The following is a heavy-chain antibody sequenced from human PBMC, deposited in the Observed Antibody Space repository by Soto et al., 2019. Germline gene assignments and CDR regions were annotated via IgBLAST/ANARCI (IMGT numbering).Heavy chain of an antibody. V-gene: IGHV4-59*01. Sequence: SETLSLTCTVSGGSISSYYWSWIRQPPGKGLEWIGYIYYSGSTNYNPSLKSRVTISVDTSKNQFSLKLSSVTAADTAVYYCARGDVTMIQDYYYGMDVWGQGTTVTAP. CDR3: ARGDVTMIQDYYYGMDV. J-gene: IGHJ6*02. D-gene: IGHD3-22*01. CDR1: GGSISSYY. CDR2: IYYSGST.